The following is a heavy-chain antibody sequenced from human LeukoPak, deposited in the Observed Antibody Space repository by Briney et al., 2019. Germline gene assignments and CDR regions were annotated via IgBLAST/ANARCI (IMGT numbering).Heavy chain of an antibody. J-gene: IGHJ4*02. CDR1: GGSISSSSYY. D-gene: IGHD2-2*01. V-gene: IGHV4-39*01. CDR3: ARIYCSNTSCYLRWLDY. Sequence: SETLSLTCTVSGGSISSSSYYWGWIRQPPGNGLEWIGSIYYSGSTYYNPSLKSRVTISVDTSKNQFSLKLSSVTAADTAVYYCARIYCSNTSCYLRWLDYWGQGTLVTVSS. CDR2: IYYSGST.